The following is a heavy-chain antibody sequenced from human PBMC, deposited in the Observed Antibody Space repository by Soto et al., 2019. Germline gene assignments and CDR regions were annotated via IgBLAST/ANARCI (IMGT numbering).Heavy chain of an antibody. D-gene: IGHD1-1*01. CDR3: ARDWNCGMDV. V-gene: IGHV1-2*02. J-gene: IGHJ6*02. Sequence: QVQLVQSGAEVKKPGASVKVSCKASGYTFTAYSIHWVRQAPGQGLEWMGWINPNSGGTKYAQKSQGRVTMTRDTSISTAYMELSWLTSDDTAVFYCARDWNCGMDVWGQGTTVTVSS. CDR1: GYTFTAYS. CDR2: INPNSGGT.